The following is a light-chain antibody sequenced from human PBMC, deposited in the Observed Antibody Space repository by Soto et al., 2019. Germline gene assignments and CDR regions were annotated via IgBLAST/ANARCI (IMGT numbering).Light chain of an antibody. CDR1: EDISTL. Sequence: DIQMTQSPSSLSASVGDRVTITCQASEDISTLLNWYQRQPGEAPKLLIYDASNLESGVPSRFRRGGSGTDFTFTISGLQPEDSATYFFHEHDTLPPTFGGGTKVEIK. J-gene: IGKJ4*01. CDR3: HEHDTLPPT. CDR2: DAS. V-gene: IGKV1-33*01.